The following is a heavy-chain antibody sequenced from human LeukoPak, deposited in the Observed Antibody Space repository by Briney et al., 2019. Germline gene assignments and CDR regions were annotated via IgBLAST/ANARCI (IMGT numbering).Heavy chain of an antibody. D-gene: IGHD3-10*01. CDR1: GFTFGDYG. J-gene: IGHJ4*02. CDR3: TSGGYYGSGSYYNSDC. V-gene: IGHV3-49*04. Sequence: GGSLRLSCTASGFTFGDYGMSWVRQAPGKGLEWVGFIKSKAYGGTTEYAASVKGRFTISRDDSKSIAYLQMNSLKTEDTAVYYCTSGGYYGSGSYYNSDCWGQGTLVTVSS. CDR2: IKSKAYGGTT.